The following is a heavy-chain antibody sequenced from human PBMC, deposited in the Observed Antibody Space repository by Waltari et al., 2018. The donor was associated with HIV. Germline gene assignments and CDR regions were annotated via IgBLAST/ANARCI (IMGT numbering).Heavy chain of an antibody. CDR1: GGTFNNFF. CDR3: ARRRWRTTMVFVVKGGVFDI. J-gene: IGHJ3*02. V-gene: IGHV4-34*02. D-gene: IGHD2-21*01. Sequence: QVQLQQWGAGLVKPAETLSLNCAVYGGTFNNFFWSFVRQSPGKGLELIGEINHSGKTDYNPSLKGRVSLSIDPSKKQFYLELTSVTVADTAIYYCARRRWRTTMVFVVKGGVFDIWGQGTEVTVSS. CDR2: INHSGKT.